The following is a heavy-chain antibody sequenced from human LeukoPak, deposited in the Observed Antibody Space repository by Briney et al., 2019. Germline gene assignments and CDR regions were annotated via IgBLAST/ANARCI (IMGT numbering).Heavy chain of an antibody. V-gene: IGHV3-48*03. J-gene: IGHJ6*02. D-gene: IGHD5-18*01. CDR1: GFTFSSYE. CDR2: ISSSGSTI. CDR3: ARADTAMSRGFFYGMDV. Sequence: GGSLRLSCAASGFTFSSYEMNWVRQAPGKGLEWVSSISSSGSTIYYADSVKGRFTISRDNAKNSLYLQMNSLRAEDTAVYYCARADTAMSRGFFYGMDVWGQGATVTVSS.